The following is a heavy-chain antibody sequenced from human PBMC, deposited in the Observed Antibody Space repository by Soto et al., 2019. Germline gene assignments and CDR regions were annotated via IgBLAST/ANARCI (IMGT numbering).Heavy chain of an antibody. CDR2: ISHDERVT. CDR3: AREPYGDSEYFDY. D-gene: IGHD2-21*02. V-gene: IGHV3-30*04. Sequence: QVQLVESGGGMVQPGTSLRLSCAASGFTFNSLSLHWVRQRPDKGLEWVAGISHDERVTFYADFVKGRFTVSRDISKNTIYLQVNSLRAEDTAVYYCAREPYGDSEYFDYWGQGTLVTVSS. CDR1: GFTFNSLS. J-gene: IGHJ4*02.